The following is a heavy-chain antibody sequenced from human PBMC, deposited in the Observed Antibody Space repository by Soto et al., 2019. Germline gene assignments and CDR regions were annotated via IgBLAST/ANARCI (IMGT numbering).Heavy chain of an antibody. CDR2: IYAGGNT. D-gene: IGHD3-9*01. V-gene: IGHV3-53*01. CDR1: GFSVTSNY. J-gene: IGHJ4*02. Sequence: GGSLSLSCAASGFSVTSNYMTWVRQAPGKGLECVSVIYAGGNTYYPDSVKGRFTISSDNSKNTLFLQMNNLRAEDTAVYYCARVTTFYDILHSSYALNHFDYWGQGDQVTVSS. CDR3: ARVTTFYDILHSSYALNHFDY.